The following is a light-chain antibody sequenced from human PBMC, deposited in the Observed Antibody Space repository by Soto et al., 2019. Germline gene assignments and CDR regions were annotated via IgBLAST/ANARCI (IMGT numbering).Light chain of an antibody. CDR1: SSDVGSYNL. CDR2: EVS. J-gene: IGLJ2*01. V-gene: IGLV2-23*02. Sequence: QSALTQPASVSGSPGQSITIPCTGASSDVGSYNLVSWYQQHPGKAPKLMIYEVSRRPSGISNRFSGSKSGNTASLTITGLQAEDEADYCCCAYAGSPTFVIFGGGTKRTVL. CDR3: CAYAGSPTFVI.